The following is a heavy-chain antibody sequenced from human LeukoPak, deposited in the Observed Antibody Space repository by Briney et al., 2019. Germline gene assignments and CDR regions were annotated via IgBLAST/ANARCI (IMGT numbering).Heavy chain of an antibody. J-gene: IGHJ5*02. V-gene: IGHV1-2*02. Sequence: VKVSCKASGYRFSDSYIHWVRQAPGHGFEWMGWINPNTGDTKYAKMFQGRVTMTTGASISTAYMELSGLRSADTAIYFCVSAYDQWGQGTLVTVSS. CDR2: INPNTGDT. CDR1: GYRFSDSY. CDR3: VSAYDQ.